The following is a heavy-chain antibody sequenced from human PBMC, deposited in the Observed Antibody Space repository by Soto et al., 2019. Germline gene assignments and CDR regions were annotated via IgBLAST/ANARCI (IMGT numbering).Heavy chain of an antibody. Sequence: AASVKVSCKASGYTFTGYYMHWVRQAPGQGLEWMGWINPNSGGTNYAQKFQGWVTMTRDTSISTAYMELSRLRSDDTAVYYCARGKEAYYDFWSGYWFDPWGQGTLVTVSS. J-gene: IGHJ5*02. CDR3: ARGKEAYYDFWSGYWFDP. V-gene: IGHV1-2*04. CDR1: GYTFTGYY. D-gene: IGHD3-3*01. CDR2: INPNSGGT.